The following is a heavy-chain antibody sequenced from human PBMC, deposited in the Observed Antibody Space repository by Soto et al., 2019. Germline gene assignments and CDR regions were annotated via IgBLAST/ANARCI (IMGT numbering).Heavy chain of an antibody. CDR2: IYPGDSDS. D-gene: IGHD5-12*01. V-gene: IGHV5-51*01. CDR3: ERYSGFSGYNLLKVRHYFDY. J-gene: IGHJ4*02. CDR1: GYIFSSYW. Sequence: GESLKISCKGSGYIFSSYWIGWVRQMPGKGLESMGVIYPGDSDSRYRPSFQGQVNISVDKSISTAYLQWSRLKASDTDMYYCERYSGFSGYNLLKVRHYFDYWGQGISFTVSS.